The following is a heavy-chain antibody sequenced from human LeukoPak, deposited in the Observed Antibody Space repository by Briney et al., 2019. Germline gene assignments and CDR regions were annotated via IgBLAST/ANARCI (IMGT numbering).Heavy chain of an antibody. D-gene: IGHD2-2*01. CDR1: GNYW. CDR2: INSDGSWT. V-gene: IGHV3-74*01. Sequence: GGSLRLSRAASGNYWMHWVRQAPGKGLVWVSHINSDGSWTSYADSVKGRFTISKDNAKNTVYLQMNNLRAEDTAVYYCVSFYETYWGRGTLVTVSS. J-gene: IGHJ4*02. CDR3: VSFYETY.